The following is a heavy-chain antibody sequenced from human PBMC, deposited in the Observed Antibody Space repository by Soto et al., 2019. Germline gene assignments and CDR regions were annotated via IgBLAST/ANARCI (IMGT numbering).Heavy chain of an antibody. D-gene: IGHD3-22*01. Sequence: QVQLQESGPGLVKPSQTLSLTCTVSGGSISSGGYYWSWIRQHPGKGLEWIGYIYYSGSTYYNPSLKSRVTISVDTSKNQFSLKLSSVTAADTAVYYCARAGTIVALGWFDPWGQGTLVTVSS. CDR3: ARAGTIVALGWFDP. CDR2: IYYSGST. V-gene: IGHV4-31*03. J-gene: IGHJ5*02. CDR1: GGSISSGGYY.